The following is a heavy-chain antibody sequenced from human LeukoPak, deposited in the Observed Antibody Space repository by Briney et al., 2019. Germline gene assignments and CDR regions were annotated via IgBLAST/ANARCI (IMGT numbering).Heavy chain of an antibody. CDR3: ARAHRGYSSGWYGPNYFDY. CDR1: GGSISSYY. Sequence: SETLSLTCTVSGGSISSYYWSWIRQPPGKGLEWIGYIYYSGSTNYNPSLKSRVTISVDTSKNQFSLKLSSVTAADTAVYYCARAHRGYSSGWYGPNYFDYWGQGTLVTVSS. J-gene: IGHJ4*02. D-gene: IGHD6-19*01. V-gene: IGHV4-59*01. CDR2: IYYSGST.